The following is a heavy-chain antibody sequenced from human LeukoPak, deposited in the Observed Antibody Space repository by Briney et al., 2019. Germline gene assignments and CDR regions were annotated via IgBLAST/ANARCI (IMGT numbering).Heavy chain of an antibody. J-gene: IGHJ1*01. CDR2: IYYSGST. D-gene: IGHD6-19*01. V-gene: IGHV4-31*03. Sequence: SETLSLTCTVSGGSISSGGYYWSWIRQHPGKGLEWIGYIYYSGSTYYNPSLKSRVTISVDTSKNQFSLKLSSVTAADTAVYYCARMYSSGTAEYFQHWGQGTLVTVSS. CDR1: GGSISSGGYY. CDR3: ARMYSSGTAEYFQH.